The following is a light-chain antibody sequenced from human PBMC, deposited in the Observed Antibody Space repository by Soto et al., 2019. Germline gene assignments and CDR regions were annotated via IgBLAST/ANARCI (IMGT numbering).Light chain of an antibody. CDR2: AAS. CDR1: HNINTY. V-gene: IGKV1-39*01. CDR3: QQYNNWPWT. J-gene: IGKJ1*01. Sequence: IQMTHSPSSLSASVGDRVAITCRASHNINTYLNWYQQKPGKAPNLLIYAASTLQSGVPSRFSGGGSGTDFTLTISSLQSEDFAVYYCQQYNNWPWTFGQGTKVDIK.